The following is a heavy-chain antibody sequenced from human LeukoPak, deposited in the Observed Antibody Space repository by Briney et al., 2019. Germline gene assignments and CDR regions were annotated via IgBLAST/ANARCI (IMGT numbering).Heavy chain of an antibody. CDR3: VGGDSREY. Sequence: PGGSLRLSCAASGFTFNTYTMNGVRQAPGKGLEGVSSIGRTSTDKYYADSVRGRFTISRENAENSLYVQMTSLRAEDTAVYYCVGGDSREYWGQGTLVTVSS. CDR1: GFTFNTYT. CDR2: IGRTSTDK. V-gene: IGHV3-21*01. D-gene: IGHD3-22*01. J-gene: IGHJ4*02.